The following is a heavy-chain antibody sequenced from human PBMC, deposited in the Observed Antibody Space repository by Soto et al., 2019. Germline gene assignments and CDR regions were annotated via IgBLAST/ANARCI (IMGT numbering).Heavy chain of an antibody. V-gene: IGHV4-34*01. CDR2: INHSGST. Sequence: QVQLQQWGAGLLKPSETLSLTCAVYGGSFSGYYWSWIRQPPGKGLEWIGEINHSGSTNYNPSLKSRVTISVDTSKNQFSLKLSSVTAADTAVYYCTIKLEYYYDSSGYYGTEDYWGQGTLVTVSS. J-gene: IGHJ4*02. D-gene: IGHD3-22*01. CDR1: GGSFSGYY. CDR3: TIKLEYYYDSSGYYGTEDY.